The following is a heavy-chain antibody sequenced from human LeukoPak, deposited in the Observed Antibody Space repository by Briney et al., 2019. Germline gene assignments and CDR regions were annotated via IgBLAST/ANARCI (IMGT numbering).Heavy chain of an antibody. CDR2: IRSKAYGGTT. J-gene: IGHJ4*02. CDR1: GFSFSDYY. Sequence: GGSLRLSCAASGFSFSDYYVSWIRQAPGKGLEWVGFIRSKAYGGTTEYAASVKGRFTISRDDSKSIAYLQMNSLKTEDTAVYYCTRVIRHYYDSSGPGYWGQGTLVTVSS. D-gene: IGHD3-22*01. CDR3: TRVIRHYYDSSGPGY. V-gene: IGHV3-49*03.